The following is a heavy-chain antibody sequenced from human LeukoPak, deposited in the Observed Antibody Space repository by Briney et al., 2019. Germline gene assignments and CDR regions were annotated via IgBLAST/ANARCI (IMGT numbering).Heavy chain of an antibody. V-gene: IGHV3-53*01. CDR3: GMAAAGYDY. Sequence: GGSLRLSCAASGFTVSSNYMSWVRQAPGKGLEWVSVIYSGGSTYSADSVKGRFTISRDNSKSTLYLQMNSLRAEDTAVYYCGMAAAGYDYWGQGTLVTVSS. CDR1: GFTVSSNY. J-gene: IGHJ4*02. D-gene: IGHD6-13*01. CDR2: IYSGGST.